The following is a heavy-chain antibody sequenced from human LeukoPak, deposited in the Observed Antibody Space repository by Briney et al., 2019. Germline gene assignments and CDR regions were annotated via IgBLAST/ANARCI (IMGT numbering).Heavy chain of an antibody. V-gene: IGHV3-49*04. CDR2: IRSTAYGGTS. D-gene: IGHD3-3*01. CDR1: GFIFRDYA. Sequence: GGSLRLSCVASGFIFRDYAMSWVRQAPGKGLEWVGFIRSTAYGGTSEYAASVKGRFTISRDDSNSIAYLQMNSLKTEDTAVYYCARVGYSDFWSGYYWDYWGQGTLATASS. J-gene: IGHJ4*02. CDR3: ARVGYSDFWSGYYWDY.